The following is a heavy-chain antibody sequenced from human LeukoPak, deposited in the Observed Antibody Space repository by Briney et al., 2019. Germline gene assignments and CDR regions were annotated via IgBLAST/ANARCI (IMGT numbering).Heavy chain of an antibody. CDR2: IKQDGSEK. Sequence: PGGSLRLSCAASGFTFSSYWTSWVRQAPGKGLEWVANIKQDGSEKYYVDSVKGRFTISRDNAKNSLYLQMNSLRAEDTAVYYCASPMDYWGQGTLVTVSS. V-gene: IGHV3-7*01. CDR3: ASPMDY. CDR1: GFTFSSYW. J-gene: IGHJ4*02.